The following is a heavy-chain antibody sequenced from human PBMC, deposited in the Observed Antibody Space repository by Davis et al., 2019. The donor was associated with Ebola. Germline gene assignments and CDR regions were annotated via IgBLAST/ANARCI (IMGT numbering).Heavy chain of an antibody. CDR2: TYYTSKWFN. V-gene: IGHV6-1*01. CDR1: GDSVSSSGAA. Sequence: HSQTLSLTCAISGDSVSSSGAAWIWIRQSPSRGLEWLGRTYYTSKWFNDYAVSVKSRITVNPDTSKNQFSLQLDSVTPEDTAVYYCARGWLRSGLDYWGQGILVTVSS. CDR3: ARGWLRSGLDY. J-gene: IGHJ4*02. D-gene: IGHD3-22*01.